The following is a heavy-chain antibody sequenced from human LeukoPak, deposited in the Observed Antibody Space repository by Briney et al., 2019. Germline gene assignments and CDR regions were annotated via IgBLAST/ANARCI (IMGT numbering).Heavy chain of an antibody. CDR3: ARVYYGSGSPSDDY. CDR1: GFTFSDYY. CDR2: ISSSGSTI. D-gene: IGHD3-10*01. V-gene: IGHV3-11*01. J-gene: IGHJ4*02. Sequence: PGGSLRLSCPVYGFTFSDYYMSWIRQAPGKGLEWVSYISSSGSTIYYADSVKGRFTISRDNAKNSLYLQMNSLRAEDTAVYYCARVYYGSGSPSDDYWGQGTLVTVS.